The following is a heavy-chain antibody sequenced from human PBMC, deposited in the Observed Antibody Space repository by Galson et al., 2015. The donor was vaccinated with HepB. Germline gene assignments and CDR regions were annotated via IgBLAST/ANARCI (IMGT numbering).Heavy chain of an antibody. CDR3: AKNYFDYTDPTGTFDY. CDR1: GFTFNNYA. J-gene: IGHJ4*02. V-gene: IGHV3-23*01. Sequence: SLRLSCAASGFTFNNYAMAWVRQAPGKGLEWVSALSGGDDSTYYADSVKGRFAISRDKSRNTLFLRMNSLRADDTAVYYCAKNYFDYTDPTGTFDYWGPGTLVTVSS. D-gene: IGHD3-22*01. CDR2: LSGGDDST.